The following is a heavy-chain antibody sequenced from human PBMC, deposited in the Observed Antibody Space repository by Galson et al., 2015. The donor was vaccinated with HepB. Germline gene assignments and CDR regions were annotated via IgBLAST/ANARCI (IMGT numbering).Heavy chain of an antibody. V-gene: IGHV1-18*01. D-gene: IGHD5/OR15-5a*01. CDR3: ARGSAMTAVSFRFDP. J-gene: IGHJ5*02. CDR1: GYTFSSFG. CDR2: ISAYDGNT. Sequence: SVKVSCKASGYTFSSFGFNWVRQAPGQGLEWMGCISAYDGNTNYAQKLQGRVTLTTDTSTTTAYLELRSLTSDDTAVYYCARGSAMTAVSFRFDPWGQGTLVTVSS.